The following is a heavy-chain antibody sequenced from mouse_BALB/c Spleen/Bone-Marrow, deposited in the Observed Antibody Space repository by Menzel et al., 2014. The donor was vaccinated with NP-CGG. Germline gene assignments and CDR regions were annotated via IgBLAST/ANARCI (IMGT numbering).Heavy chain of an antibody. CDR1: GNTFTSYW. D-gene: IGHD6-5*01. V-gene: IGHV1S81*02. Sequence: QVQLQQPGAEMVKPGASVKLSCKASGNTFTSYWMHWVKQRPGQGLEWIGEINPSNGRTNYNEKFKSKATLTVDKSSSTAYMQLSRLTSEDSTVYYCARYAGENAYWGQGTLVTVSA. CDR3: ARYAGENAY. CDR2: INPSNGRT. J-gene: IGHJ3*01.